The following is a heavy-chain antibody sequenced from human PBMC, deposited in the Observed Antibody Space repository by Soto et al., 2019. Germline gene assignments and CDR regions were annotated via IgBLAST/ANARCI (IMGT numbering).Heavy chain of an antibody. J-gene: IGHJ4*02. Sequence: QVQLVESGGGVVQPGRSLRLSCAASGFTFSSYAMHWVRQAPGKGLEWVAVISYDGSNKYYADSVKGRFTISRDNSKNTLYLQMNCLRAEDTAVYYCARERSSGYLDYWGQGTLVTVSS. D-gene: IGHD6-19*01. CDR1: GFTFSSYA. CDR3: ARERSSGYLDY. V-gene: IGHV3-30-3*01. CDR2: ISYDGSNK.